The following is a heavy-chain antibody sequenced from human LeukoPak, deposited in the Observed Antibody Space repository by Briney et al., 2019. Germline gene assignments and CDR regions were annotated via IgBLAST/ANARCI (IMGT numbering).Heavy chain of an antibody. CDR2: MKPDGGES. J-gene: IGHJ4*02. CDR3: ARDLSGPSVY. CDR1: GFTFSDYW. Sequence: GGSLRLSCVASGFTFSDYWLSWLRQPPGKALEWVANMKPDGGESYYVDSVKGRFTVSRDNAKNSLYLQMNSLRPEDTVIYYCARDLSGPSVYWGQGTLVSVSS. V-gene: IGHV3-7*01. D-gene: IGHD2-15*01.